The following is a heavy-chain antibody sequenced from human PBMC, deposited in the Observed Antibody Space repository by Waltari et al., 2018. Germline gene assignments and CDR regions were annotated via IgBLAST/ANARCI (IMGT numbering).Heavy chain of an antibody. D-gene: IGHD3-16*01. V-gene: IGHV3-23*01. CDR1: GFTFSSYA. J-gene: IGHJ6*02. Sequence: EVQLLESGGGLVQPGGSLRLSCAASGFTFSSYAMSWVRQAPGTGLEWFSSISGSGPAIYYADSVKGRFTISSDNSKNKLDLKMISLRAEDTAVYYCAEAGLYVRDYYYDYSMGVWGQGTTVTVSS. CDR3: AEAGLYVRDYYYDYSMGV. CDR2: ISGSGPAI.